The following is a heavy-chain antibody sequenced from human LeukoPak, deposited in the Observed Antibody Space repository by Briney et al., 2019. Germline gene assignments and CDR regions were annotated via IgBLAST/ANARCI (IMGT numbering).Heavy chain of an antibody. CDR3: ARVRYDFWSGYYGPFDY. V-gene: IGHV4-34*01. Sequence: SETLSLTCAVYGGSFSGNYWSGIRQPPGKGRGWIGEINHRGSTNYNPSLKSRVTISVDTSKNQFSLKLSSVTAADTAVYYCARVRYDFWSGYYGPFDYWGQGTLVTVSS. CDR2: INHRGST. CDR1: GGSFSGNY. J-gene: IGHJ4*02. D-gene: IGHD3-3*01.